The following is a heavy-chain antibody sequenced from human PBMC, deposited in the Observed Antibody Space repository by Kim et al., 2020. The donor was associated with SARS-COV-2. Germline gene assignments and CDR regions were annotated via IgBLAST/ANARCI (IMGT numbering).Heavy chain of an antibody. J-gene: IGHJ4*02. Sequence: KEDGSERYYVDSVKGRFTISRDNAKNSLFLQMSSPRAEDTAIYYCAREGNWGQGTLVTVSS. CDR3: AREGN. V-gene: IGHV3-7*01. CDR2: KEDGSER.